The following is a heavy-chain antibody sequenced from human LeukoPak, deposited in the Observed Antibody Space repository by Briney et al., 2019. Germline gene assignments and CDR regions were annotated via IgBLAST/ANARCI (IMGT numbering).Heavy chain of an antibody. D-gene: IGHD4-11*01. J-gene: IGHJ4*02. CDR1: GGSISSSSYY. Sequence: SETLSLTCTVSGGSISSSSYYWGWIRQPPGKGLEWIGSIYYSGSTYYNPSLKSRATISVDTSKNQFSLKLSSVTAADTAVYYCARDYSNQRGFDYWGQGTLVTVS. CDR2: IYYSGST. V-gene: IGHV4-39*02. CDR3: ARDYSNQRGFDY.